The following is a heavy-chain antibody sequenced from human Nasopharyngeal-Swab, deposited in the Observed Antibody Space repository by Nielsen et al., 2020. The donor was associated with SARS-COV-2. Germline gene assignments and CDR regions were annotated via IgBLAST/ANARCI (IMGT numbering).Heavy chain of an antibody. Sequence: ASVKVSCKASGYTFTSYAMHWVRQAPGQRLEWMGWINAGNGNTKYSQKFQGRVTITRDTSASTAYMERSSLRSEDTAVYYCARGSTLSSTNGYWGQGTLVTVSS. J-gene: IGHJ4*02. D-gene: IGHD2-2*01. V-gene: IGHV1-3*01. CDR2: INAGNGNT. CDR1: GYTFTSYA. CDR3: ARGSTLSSTNGY.